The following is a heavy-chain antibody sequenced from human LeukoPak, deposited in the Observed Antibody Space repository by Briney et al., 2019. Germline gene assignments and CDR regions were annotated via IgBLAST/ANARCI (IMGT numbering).Heavy chain of an antibody. CDR1: GFTVSNDH. CDR3: ARLNYDFWSGVWEGYYMDV. J-gene: IGHJ6*03. CDR2: IYDGGST. V-gene: IGHV3-66*04. D-gene: IGHD3-3*01. Sequence: GGSLRLSCAASGFTVSNDHMSWVRQSPGKALEWVSVIYDGGSTYYADSVKGRFTISRDNSKNTLYLQMNSLRAEDTAVYYCARLNYDFWSGVWEGYYMDVWGKGTTVTVSS.